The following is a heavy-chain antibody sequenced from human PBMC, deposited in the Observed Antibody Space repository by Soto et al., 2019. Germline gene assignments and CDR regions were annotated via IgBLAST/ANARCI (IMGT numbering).Heavy chain of an antibody. J-gene: IGHJ4*02. CDR1: GFTFSSYG. CDR2: ISYDGSNK. CDR3: AKDQPVAGNYFDY. D-gene: IGHD6-19*01. V-gene: IGHV3-30*18. Sequence: GGSLRLSCAASGFTFSSYGMHWVRQAPGKGLEWVAVISYDGSNKYYADSVKGRFTISRDNSKNTLYLQMNSLRAEDTAVYYCAKDQPVAGNYFDYWGQGTLVTVSS.